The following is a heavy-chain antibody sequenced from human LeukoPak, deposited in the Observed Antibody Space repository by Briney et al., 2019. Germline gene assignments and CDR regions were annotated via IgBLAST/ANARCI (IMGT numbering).Heavy chain of an antibody. CDR1: GLTFRNAW. CDR3: TTNDAFDI. J-gene: IGHJ3*02. CDR2: IKTNTDVGTI. V-gene: IGHV3-15*01. Sequence: GGSLRLSCAASGLTFRNAWMNWVRQAPGKGLEWVGRIKTNTDVGTIDYAAPVKGRFTISRDDSENTLYLQMNSLKTEDTALYYCTTNDAFDIWGQGTMVTVSS.